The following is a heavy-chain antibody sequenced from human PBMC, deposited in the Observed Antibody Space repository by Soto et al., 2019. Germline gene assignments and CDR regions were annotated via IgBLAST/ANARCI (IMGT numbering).Heavy chain of an antibody. CDR1: GGSINTINNY. CDR2: ISYSGST. D-gene: IGHD6-6*01. CDR3: AREEAARIERWFDP. J-gene: IGHJ5*02. V-gene: IGHV4-30-4*01. Sequence: PSETLSLTCTVSGGSINTINNYWSWIRQPPGKGLEWIGSISYSGSTYYNPSLMSRLTISLDTSTNRFSLKLTSVTAADTAVYYCAREEAARIERWFDPWGQGTLVTVSS.